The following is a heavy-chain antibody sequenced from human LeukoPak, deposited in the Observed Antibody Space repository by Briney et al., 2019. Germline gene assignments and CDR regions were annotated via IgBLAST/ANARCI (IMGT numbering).Heavy chain of an antibody. V-gene: IGHV3-30-3*01. Sequence: GGSLRLSCAASGFTFSGYAVHWVRQAPGKGLEWVAVISYDGSNKYYADSVKGRFTISRDNSKNTLYLQMNSLRAEDTAVYYCARGQARMGHWGQGTLVTVSS. CDR3: ARGQARMGH. D-gene: IGHD5-12*01. CDR2: ISYDGSNK. J-gene: IGHJ4*02. CDR1: GFTFSGYA.